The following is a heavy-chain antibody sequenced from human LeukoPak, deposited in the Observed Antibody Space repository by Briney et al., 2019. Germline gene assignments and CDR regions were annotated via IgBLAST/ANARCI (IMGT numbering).Heavy chain of an antibody. CDR1: GYTFTGYY. CDR2: INPNSGGT. D-gene: IGHD6-19*01. J-gene: IGHJ3*02. V-gene: IGHV1-2*02. Sequence: ASVKVSCKASGYTFTGYYMHWVRQAPGQGLEWMGWINPNSGGTNYAQKFQGRVTMTGDTSISTAYMELSRLRSDDTAVYYCARPAAVAGTRNDAFDIWGQGTMVTVSS. CDR3: ARPAAVAGTRNDAFDI.